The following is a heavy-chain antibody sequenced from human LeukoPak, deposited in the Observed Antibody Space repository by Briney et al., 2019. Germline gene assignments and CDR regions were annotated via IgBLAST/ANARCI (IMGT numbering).Heavy chain of an antibody. D-gene: IGHD3-10*01. CDR2: IYPNNGGT. CDR3: ARGPRDGSGSYPSYYYYYMDV. V-gene: IGHV1-2*02. J-gene: IGHJ6*03. Sequence: ASVKVSCKASGYTFAAYYMHWVRQAPGQGLEWMGWIYPNNGGTNYAQNFQGRVTITADESTSTAYMELSSLRSEDTAVYYCARGPRDGSGSYPSYYYYYMDVWGKGTTVTISS. CDR1: GYTFAAYY.